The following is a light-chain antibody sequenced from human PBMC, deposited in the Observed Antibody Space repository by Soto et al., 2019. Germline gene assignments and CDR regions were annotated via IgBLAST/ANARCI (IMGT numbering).Light chain of an antibody. CDR3: QQANSFPWT. Sequence: DIRMTQSPSSVSASVGDRVTITCRASQDITTWLAWYRQKLGKAPELLIHAASNLQSGVPSRFSGSGSGTDFTLTISSLQPEDFATYYCQQANSFPWTFGQGTRVEI. CDR1: QDITTW. CDR2: AAS. V-gene: IGKV1-12*01. J-gene: IGKJ1*01.